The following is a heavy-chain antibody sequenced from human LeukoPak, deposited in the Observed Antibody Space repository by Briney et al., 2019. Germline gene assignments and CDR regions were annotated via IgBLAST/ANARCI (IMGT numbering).Heavy chain of an antibody. CDR3: ASQRNDYYDSSGHDY. V-gene: IGHV4-39*01. D-gene: IGHD3-22*01. CDR1: GDSTSNIDYY. Sequence: SETLSLTCTVSGDSTSNIDYYWGWIRQLPGKGLEWIGSIYYSGSTYYNPSLKSRVTISVDTSKNQFSLKLSSVTAADTAVYYCASQRNDYYDSSGHDYWGQGTLVTVSS. CDR2: IYYSGST. J-gene: IGHJ4*02.